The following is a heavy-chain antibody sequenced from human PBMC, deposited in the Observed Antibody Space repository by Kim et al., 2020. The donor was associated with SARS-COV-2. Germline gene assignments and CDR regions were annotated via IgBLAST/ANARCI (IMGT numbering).Heavy chain of an antibody. Sequence: SETLSLTCTVSGGSIGSYYWNWIRQTPGKGLEWIGYIYYTGTTNYNSSFESRVSISLDASKNQFSLSLHSVTAADTAVYFCARVVTYHYGMDVWGQGTTVTVPS. V-gene: IGHV4-59*01. CDR3: ARVVTYHYGMDV. J-gene: IGHJ6*02. CDR2: IYYTGTT. CDR1: GGSIGSYY.